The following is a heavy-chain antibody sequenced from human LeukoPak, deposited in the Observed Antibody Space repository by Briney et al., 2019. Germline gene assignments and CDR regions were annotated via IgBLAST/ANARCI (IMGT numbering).Heavy chain of an antibody. Sequence: GASVKVSCKASGYTFTSYGISWVRQAPGQGLEWMGWISAYNGNTNYAQKLQGRVTMTTDTSTSTAYMELRSLRSDDTAVYYCARDLLITMIVTMDVWGKGTTVTVSS. CDR3: ARDLLITMIVTMDV. CDR1: GYTFTSYG. D-gene: IGHD3-22*01. V-gene: IGHV1-18*01. CDR2: ISAYNGNT. J-gene: IGHJ6*04.